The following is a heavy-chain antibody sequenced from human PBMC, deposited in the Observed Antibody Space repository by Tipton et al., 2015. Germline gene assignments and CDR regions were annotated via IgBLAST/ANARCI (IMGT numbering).Heavy chain of an antibody. D-gene: IGHD3-22*01. J-gene: IGHJ1*01. CDR1: GYSFTTYW. CDR2: IYPGDSDT. V-gene: IGHV5-51*01. CDR3: ARTSYDSSGYYSHFQN. Sequence: QLVQSGAEVKKAGESLKISCKGSGYSFTTYWIDWVRQMPGKGLEWMGIIYPGDSDTRYSPSFQGQVTISADKSISTAYLQWSSLKASDTAMYYCARTSYDSSGYYSHFQNWGQGTLVTVSS.